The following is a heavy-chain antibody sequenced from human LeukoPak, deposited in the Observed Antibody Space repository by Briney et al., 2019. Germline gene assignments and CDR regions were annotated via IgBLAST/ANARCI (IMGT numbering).Heavy chain of an antibody. J-gene: IGHJ5*02. CDR1: GGSFSSSSYY. Sequence: PSETLSLTCTVSGGSFSSSSYYWGWIRQPPGKGLEWIGSIYYSGSTYYNPSLKSRVTISVDTSKNQFSLKLSSVTAADTAVYYCARVDSSSWYANWFDPWGQGTLVTVSS. CDR3: ARVDSSSWYANWFDP. V-gene: IGHV4-39*07. D-gene: IGHD6-13*01. CDR2: IYYSGST.